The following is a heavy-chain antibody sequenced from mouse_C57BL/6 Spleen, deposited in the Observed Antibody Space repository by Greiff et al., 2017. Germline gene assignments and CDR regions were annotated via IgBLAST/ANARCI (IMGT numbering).Heavy chain of an antibody. CDR2: ISGGGGNT. D-gene: IGHD2-12*01. Sequence: EVKLVESGGGLVKPGGSLKLSCAASGFTFSSYTMSWVRQTPEKRLEWVATISGGGGNTYYPDSVKGRFTISRDNAKNTLYLQMSSLRSEDTALYYCAGYESWFAYWGQGTLVTVSA. CDR3: AGYESWFAY. J-gene: IGHJ3*01. V-gene: IGHV5-9*01. CDR1: GFTFSSYT.